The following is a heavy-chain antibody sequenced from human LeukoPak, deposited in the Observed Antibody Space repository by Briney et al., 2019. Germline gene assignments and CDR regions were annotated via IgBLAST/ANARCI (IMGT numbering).Heavy chain of an antibody. CDR1: GLTFDDHG. CDR3: ASGDDYGDYPDY. Sequence: GGSLRLSCVVSGLTFDDHGMNWVRQAPGKGLEWVSGISWNSGSIGYADSVKGRFTISRDNAKNSLYLQMNSLRAEDTAVYYCASGDDYGDYPDYWGQGTLVTVSS. V-gene: IGHV3-9*01. J-gene: IGHJ4*02. D-gene: IGHD4-17*01. CDR2: ISWNSGSI.